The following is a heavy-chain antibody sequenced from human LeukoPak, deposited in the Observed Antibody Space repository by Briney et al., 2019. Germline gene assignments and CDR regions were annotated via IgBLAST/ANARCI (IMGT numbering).Heavy chain of an antibody. D-gene: IGHD2-2*01. CDR2: ISNSGTTI. J-gene: IGHJ4*02. V-gene: IGHV3-48*04. CDR3: ARKYCSTTSCLFDN. CDR1: GFTFSSYS. Sequence: LAAGSLRLSCAASGFTFSSYSMNWVRQAPGKGLQWVSDISNSGTTIYYADSVKGRFTISRDNAKNSLYLQTNSLRAEDTAVYYCARKYCSTTSCLFDNWGQGILVTVSS.